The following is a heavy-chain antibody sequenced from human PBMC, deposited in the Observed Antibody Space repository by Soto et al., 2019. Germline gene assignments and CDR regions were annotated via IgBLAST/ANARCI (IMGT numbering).Heavy chain of an antibody. J-gene: IGHJ4*02. V-gene: IGHV4-59*08. CDR2: IYNRGST. CDR1: GGYISSYY. D-gene: IGHD6-13*01. CDR3: ARSQFGAAAGLFDS. Sequence: SETLSLTCSVSGGYISSYYWSWIRQPPGKGLEWIGYIYNRGSTNYNPSLKSRVTISVDTSKNQFSLKLISVTAADTAVYYCARSQFGAAAGLFDSWGQGTLVTAPQ.